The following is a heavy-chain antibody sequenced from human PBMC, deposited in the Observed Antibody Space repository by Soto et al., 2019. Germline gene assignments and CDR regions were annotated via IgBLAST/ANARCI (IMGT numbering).Heavy chain of an antibody. D-gene: IGHD6-6*01. Sequence: QVQLVESGGGVVKPGGSLRLSCAASGFTFSDYYMSWIRQAPGQGLEWVSYISSSGSTIYYADSVKGRFTITRDNAKNSLYLQMNSLRAEDTAVYYCARDATRGGQLVAGNWFDPWGQGTLVTVSS. CDR2: ISSSGSTI. J-gene: IGHJ5*02. V-gene: IGHV3-11*01. CDR1: GFTFSDYY. CDR3: ARDATRGGQLVAGNWFDP.